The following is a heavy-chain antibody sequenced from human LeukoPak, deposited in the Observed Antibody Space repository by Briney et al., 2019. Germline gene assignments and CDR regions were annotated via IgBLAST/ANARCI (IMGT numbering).Heavy chain of an antibody. J-gene: IGHJ5*02. V-gene: IGHV1-2*06. CDR2: INPNSGGT. CDR3: ARQRSRDGYTKWFDP. CDR1: GYTFTGYY. Sequence: ASVKVSCXASGYTFTGYYMHWVRQAPRQGLEWMERINPNSGGTNYAQKFQGRVTMTRDTSISTAYMELSRLRSDDTAVYYCARQRSRDGYTKWFDPWGQGTLVTVSS. D-gene: IGHD5-24*01.